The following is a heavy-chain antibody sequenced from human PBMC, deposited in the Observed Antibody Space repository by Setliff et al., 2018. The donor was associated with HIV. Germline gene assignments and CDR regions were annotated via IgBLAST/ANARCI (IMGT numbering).Heavy chain of an antibody. CDR1: GGSINTYY. CDR3: ARGSDCDATTCGDYYYMDV. D-gene: IGHD2-2*01. CDR2: FYTSGST. J-gene: IGHJ6*03. Sequence: LSLTCTVSGGSINTYYWSWIRQPAGKGLEWIGRFYTSGSTNYNPSLKSRVTMSVDTSKNQFSLKLSSVTAADTAVYYCARGSDCDATTCGDYYYMDVWGKGTTVTVSS. V-gene: IGHV4-4*07.